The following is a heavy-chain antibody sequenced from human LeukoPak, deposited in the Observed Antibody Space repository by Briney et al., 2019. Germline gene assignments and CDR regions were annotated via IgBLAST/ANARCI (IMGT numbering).Heavy chain of an antibody. Sequence: PGGSLRLSCVASGFTFSSYAMSWVRQAPRKGLEWVSSISSRSNDIYYLDSVKGRFTISRDNAKNSLYLQMNSLRAEDTAVYYCARGTPRGAWNFQHWGQGTLVTVSS. CDR1: GFTFSSYA. D-gene: IGHD3-10*01. J-gene: IGHJ1*01. V-gene: IGHV3-21*01. CDR3: ARGTPRGAWNFQH. CDR2: ISSRSNDI.